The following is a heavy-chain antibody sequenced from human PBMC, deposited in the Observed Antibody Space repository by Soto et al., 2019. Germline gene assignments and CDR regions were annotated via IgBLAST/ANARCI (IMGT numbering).Heavy chain of an antibody. CDR3: ARGVEFWSGLNNWFDP. D-gene: IGHD3-3*01. CDR1: GYTFTSYG. V-gene: IGHV1-18*01. Sequence: ASVKVSCKASGYTFTSYGISWVRQAPGQGLEWMGWISAYNGNTNYAQKLQGRVTMTTDTSTSTAYMELRSLRSDDTAVYYCARGVEFWSGLNNWFDPWGHGTLVTVSS. J-gene: IGHJ5*02. CDR2: ISAYNGNT.